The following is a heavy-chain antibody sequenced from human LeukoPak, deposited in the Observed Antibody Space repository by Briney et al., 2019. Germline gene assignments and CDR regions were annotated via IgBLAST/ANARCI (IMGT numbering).Heavy chain of an antibody. CDR3: ARRVIVRGVITGCWFDP. CDR1: GGSFSGYY. Sequence: PSETLSLTCAVYGGSFSGYYWSWIRQPPGKGLEWIGEINHSGSTNYNPSLKSRVTISVDTSKNQFSLKLSSVTAADTAVYYCARRVIVRGVITGCWFDPWGQGTLVTVSS. CDR2: INHSGST. V-gene: IGHV4-34*01. D-gene: IGHD3-10*01. J-gene: IGHJ5*02.